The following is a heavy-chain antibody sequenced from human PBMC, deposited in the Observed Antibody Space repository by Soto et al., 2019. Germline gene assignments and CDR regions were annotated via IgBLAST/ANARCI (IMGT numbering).Heavy chain of an antibody. CDR1: GFTFSSYG. J-gene: IGHJ4*02. D-gene: IGHD3-3*01. CDR2: ISYDGSNK. V-gene: IGHV3-30*18. Sequence: QVKLVESGGGVVQPGRSLRLSCAASGFTFSSYGMHWVRQAPGKGLEWVAVISYDGSNKYYADSVKGRFTISRDNSKNTLYLQMNSLRAEDTAVYYCAKDRDDFWSGYHDYWGQGTLVTVSS. CDR3: AKDRDDFWSGYHDY.